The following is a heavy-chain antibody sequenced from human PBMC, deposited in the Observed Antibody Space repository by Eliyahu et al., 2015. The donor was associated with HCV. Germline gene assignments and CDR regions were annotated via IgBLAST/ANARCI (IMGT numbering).Heavy chain of an antibody. Sequence: QVQLQQWGAGLLKPSETLSLTCAVYGGSFSGYYWXWIRQPPGKGLXWIGEINHSGSTNYNPSLKSRVTISVDTSKNQFSLKLSSVTAADTAVYYCARGPPTYYYGSGTDYGMDVWGQGTTVTVSS. CDR1: GGSFSGYY. CDR2: INHSGST. V-gene: IGHV4-34*01. CDR3: ARGPPTYYYGSGTDYGMDV. J-gene: IGHJ6*02. D-gene: IGHD3-10*01.